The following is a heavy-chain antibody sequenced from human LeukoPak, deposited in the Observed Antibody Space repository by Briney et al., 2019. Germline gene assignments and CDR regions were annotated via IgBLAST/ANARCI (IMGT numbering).Heavy chain of an antibody. Sequence: GGSLRLSCAASGFTFSSYSMNWVRQAPGKGLEWVPSISSSSSYIYYADSVKGRFTISRDNAKNSLYLQMNSLRAEDTAVYYCARTGHPGYSSSWYNYYYMDVWGKGTTVTVSS. D-gene: IGHD6-13*01. CDR2: ISSSSSYI. CDR1: GFTFSSYS. J-gene: IGHJ6*03. CDR3: ARTGHPGYSSSWYNYYYMDV. V-gene: IGHV3-21*01.